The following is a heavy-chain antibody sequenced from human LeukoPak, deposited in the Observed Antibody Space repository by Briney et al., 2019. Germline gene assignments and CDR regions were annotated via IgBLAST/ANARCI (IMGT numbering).Heavy chain of an antibody. J-gene: IGHJ4*02. CDR3: ARVLRYFDWLPLD. Sequence: GGSLRLSCAASGFTVSSNYMSWVRQAPGKGLEWVSVIYSGGSTYYADSVKGRFTISRDNSKNTLYLQMNSLRAEDTAVYYCARVLRYFDWLPLDWGQGTLDTVSS. V-gene: IGHV3-53*01. D-gene: IGHD3-9*01. CDR2: IYSGGST. CDR1: GFTVSSNY.